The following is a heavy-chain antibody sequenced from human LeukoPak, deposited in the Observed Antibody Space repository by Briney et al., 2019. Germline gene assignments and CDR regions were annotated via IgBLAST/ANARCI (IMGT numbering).Heavy chain of an antibody. Sequence: GGSLRLSCAASGFTFDDYGMSWVRQAPGKGLEWVSGINWNGASTGYADSVKGRFTISRDNAKNSLYLQMNSLRAEDTALYYCARAYYDSRGDAFDVQGQVTMVTVSS. CDR1: GFTFDDYG. CDR3: ARAYYDSRGDAFDV. V-gene: IGHV3-20*04. CDR2: INWNGAST. J-gene: IGHJ3*01. D-gene: IGHD3-22*01.